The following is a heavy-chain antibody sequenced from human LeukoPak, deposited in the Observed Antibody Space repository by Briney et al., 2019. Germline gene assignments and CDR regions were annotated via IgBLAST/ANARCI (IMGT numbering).Heavy chain of an antibody. J-gene: IGHJ4*02. CDR1: GFTFKNYG. CDR2: IWFDGSNK. D-gene: IGHD2-2*01. CDR3: ARTSCLDY. Sequence: GGSLRLSCAASGFTFKNYGMHWVRQAPGKGLEWVAVIWFDGSNKYYADSVKGRFTISRDNSKNTLYLQMNSLRAEDTAVYYCARTSCLDYWGQGTLVTVSS. V-gene: IGHV3-33*01.